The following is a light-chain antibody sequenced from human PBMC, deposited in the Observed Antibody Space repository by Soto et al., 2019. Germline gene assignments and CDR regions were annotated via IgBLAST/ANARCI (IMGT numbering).Light chain of an antibody. CDR1: SSDVGSYNL. CDR2: ESS. J-gene: IGLJ3*02. V-gene: IGLV2-23*01. Sequence: QSALTQPASVSGSPGQSITISCTGTSSDVGSYNLVSWYQQHPGKAPKLMIYESSKRPSGVSNRFSGSKSGNTASLTIPGLQAEDEADYYCCAYAGSSTWVFGGGTKLTVL. CDR3: CAYAGSSTWV.